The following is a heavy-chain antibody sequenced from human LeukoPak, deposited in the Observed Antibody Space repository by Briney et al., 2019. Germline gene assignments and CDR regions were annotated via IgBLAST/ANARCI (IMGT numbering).Heavy chain of an antibody. CDR1: GGSISSYY. Sequence: SETLSLTCTVSGGSISSYYWSWIRQPPGKGLERIGYIYYSGSTNYNPSLKSRVTISVDTSKNQFSLKLSSVTAADTAVYYCARHDYDFWSGYYTTYYFDYWGQGTLVTVSS. V-gene: IGHV4-59*08. CDR2: IYYSGST. J-gene: IGHJ4*02. CDR3: ARHDYDFWSGYYTTYYFDY. D-gene: IGHD3-3*01.